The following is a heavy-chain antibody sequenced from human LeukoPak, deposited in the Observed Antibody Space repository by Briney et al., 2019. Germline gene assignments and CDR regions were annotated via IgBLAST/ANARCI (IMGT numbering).Heavy chain of an antibody. CDR3: ARNKWERTQLYYFDY. V-gene: IGHV4-59*01. J-gene: IGHJ4*02. Sequence: SETLSLTCTVSGGSISTYYWSWIRQPPGKGLEWIGYIYYSGTTNYNPSLKSRVTISVDTSRNQFSLKLSSVTDADTAVYYCARNKWERTQLYYFDYWGQGTLVTVSS. CDR2: IYYSGTT. CDR1: GGSISTYY. D-gene: IGHD1-26*01.